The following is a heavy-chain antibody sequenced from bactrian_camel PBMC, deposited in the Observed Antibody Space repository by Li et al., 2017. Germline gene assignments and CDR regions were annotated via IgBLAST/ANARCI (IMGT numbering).Heavy chain of an antibody. V-gene: IGHV3S26*01. J-gene: IGHJ6*01. CDR1: GYTYSSYC. D-gene: IGHD5*01. CDR3: AADRPRRGSGSGVQCDVASNKYGS. Sequence: HVQLVESGGGSVQVEGSLRLSFAASGYTYSSYCMGWLRQAPGKEREGVAGIESDGSTSYADSVKGRFTVSQDSAKNILYLQMHSLKPEDTAMYYCAADRPRRGSGSGVQCDVASNKYGSWGQGTQVTVS. CDR2: IESDGST.